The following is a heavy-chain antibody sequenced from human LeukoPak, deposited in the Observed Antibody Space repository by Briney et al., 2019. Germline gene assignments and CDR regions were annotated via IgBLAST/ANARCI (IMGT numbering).Heavy chain of an antibody. D-gene: IGHD3-10*01. V-gene: IGHV3-30-3*01. Sequence: GRSLRLSCAASGFTFSSYATHWVRQAPGKGLEWVAVISYDGSNKYYADSVKGRFTISRDNSKNTLYLQMNSLRAEDTAVYYCARAPWFGEPYFDYWGQGTLVTVSS. CDR2: ISYDGSNK. J-gene: IGHJ4*02. CDR3: ARAPWFGEPYFDY. CDR1: GFTFSSYA.